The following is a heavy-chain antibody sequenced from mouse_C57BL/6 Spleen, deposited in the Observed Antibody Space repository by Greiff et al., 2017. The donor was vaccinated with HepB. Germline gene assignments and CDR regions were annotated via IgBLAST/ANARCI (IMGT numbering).Heavy chain of an antibody. CDR3: AREGIYYDLDY. V-gene: IGHV1-64*01. CDR1: GYTFTSYW. D-gene: IGHD2-4*01. Sequence: QVQLKQPGAELVKPGASVKLSCKASGYTFTSYWMHWVKQRPGQGLEWIGMIHPNSGSTNYNEKFKSKATLTVDKSSSTAYMQLSSLTSEDSAVYYCAREGIYYDLDYWGQGTTLTVSS. CDR2: IHPNSGST. J-gene: IGHJ2*01.